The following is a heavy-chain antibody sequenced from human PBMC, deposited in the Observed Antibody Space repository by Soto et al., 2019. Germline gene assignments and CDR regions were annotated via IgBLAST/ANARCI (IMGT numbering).Heavy chain of an antibody. CDR2: ISYDGSNK. D-gene: IGHD3-3*01. V-gene: IGHV3-30*04. J-gene: IGHJ6*02. Sequence: QVQLVESGGGVVQPGRSLRVSCAASGFIINNYAMHWVRQTPGKGLEWVAVISYDGSNKYYADSVKGRFTISRDNSKNTLYMEMNNLRPDDTAVYYCARRQDFGGPHYYYGMDVWGQGTTVTVSS. CDR3: ARRQDFGGPHYYYGMDV. CDR1: GFIINNYA.